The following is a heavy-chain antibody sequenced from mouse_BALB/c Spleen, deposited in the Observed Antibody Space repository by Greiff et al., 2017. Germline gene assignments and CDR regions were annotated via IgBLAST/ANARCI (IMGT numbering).Heavy chain of an antibody. D-gene: IGHD2-1*01. CDR3: ARGNYGNYLFAY. Sequence: EVQPQQSGAELVRPGALVKLSCKASGFNIKDYYMHWVKQRPEQGLEWIGWIDPENGNTIYDPKFQGKASITADTSSNTAYLQLSSLTSEDTAVYYCARGNYGNYLFAYWGQGTLVTVSA. J-gene: IGHJ3*01. CDR1: GFNIKDYY. V-gene: IGHV14-1*02. CDR2: IDPENGNT.